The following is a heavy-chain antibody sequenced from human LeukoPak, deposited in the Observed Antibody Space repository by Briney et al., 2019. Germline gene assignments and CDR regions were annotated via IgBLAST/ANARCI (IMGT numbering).Heavy chain of an antibody. J-gene: IGHJ4*02. CDR2: INHSGST. V-gene: IGHV4-39*07. Sequence: PSETLSLTCTVSGGSISSSSYYWSWIRQPPGKGLEWIGEINHSGSTNYSPSLKSRVTISVDTSKNQFSLKLSSVTAADTAVYYCARWEGGSYYDFDYWGQGTLVTVSS. CDR3: ARWEGGSYYDFDY. CDR1: GGSISSSSYY. D-gene: IGHD1-26*01.